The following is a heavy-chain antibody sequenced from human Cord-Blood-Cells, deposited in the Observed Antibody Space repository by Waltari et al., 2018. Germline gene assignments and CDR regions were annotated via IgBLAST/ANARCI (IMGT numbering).Heavy chain of an antibody. CDR1: GGSISSSSYS. J-gene: IGHJ3*02. CDR3: ATGGWHACDI. V-gene: IGHV4-39*01. D-gene: IGHD6-19*01. CDR2: IYYSGSI. Sequence: QLQLQESGPGLVKHSETLSLTCTVSGGSISSSSYSCGWIRQPPGKGLEWIGSIYYSGSIYYTPSLQRRFTISADTSKNQFPLKLSSGTAADTAVYYCATGGWHACDIWGQGTMLTVSS.